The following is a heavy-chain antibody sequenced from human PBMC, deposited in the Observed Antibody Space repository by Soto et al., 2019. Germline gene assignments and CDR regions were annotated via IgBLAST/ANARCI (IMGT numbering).Heavy chain of an antibody. CDR2: IIPIFGTA. CDR1: GGTFSSYA. D-gene: IGHD5-12*01. Sequence: GASVKVSCKASGGTFSSYAISWVRPAPGQGLEWMGGIIPIFGTANYAQKFQGRVTITADESTSTAYMELSSLRSEDTAVYYCARHMRLTTLRGYSGYDFWYYYYGMDVWGQGTTVTVSS. V-gene: IGHV1-69*13. J-gene: IGHJ6*02. CDR3: ARHMRLTTLRGYSGYDFWYYYYGMDV.